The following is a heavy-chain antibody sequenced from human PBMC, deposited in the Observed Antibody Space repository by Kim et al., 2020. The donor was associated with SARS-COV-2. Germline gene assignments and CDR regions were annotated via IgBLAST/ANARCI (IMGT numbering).Heavy chain of an antibody. J-gene: IGHJ4*02. CDR3: ARDPGVYGSGSCDF. D-gene: IGHD3-10*01. Sequence: AESVQGRFTISRDNAKNSLSLHMNSLRDEDTAVYYCARDPGVYGSGSCDFWGQGTLVTVSS. V-gene: IGHV3-48*02.